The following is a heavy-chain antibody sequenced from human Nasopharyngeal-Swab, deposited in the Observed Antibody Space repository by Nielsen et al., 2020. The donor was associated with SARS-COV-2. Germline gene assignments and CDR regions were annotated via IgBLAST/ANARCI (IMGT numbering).Heavy chain of an antibody. V-gene: IGHV3-23*01. D-gene: IGHD1-1*01. CDR3: AKPATTGTSYFDY. Sequence: GESLKISCAASGFTFSSYAMSWVRQAPGKGLEWASAISGSGGSTYYADSVKGRFTISRDNSNNTLYLQMNSLRAEDTAVYYCAKPATTGTSYFDYWGQGTLVTVSS. CDR1: GFTFSSYA. CDR2: ISGSGGST. J-gene: IGHJ4*02.